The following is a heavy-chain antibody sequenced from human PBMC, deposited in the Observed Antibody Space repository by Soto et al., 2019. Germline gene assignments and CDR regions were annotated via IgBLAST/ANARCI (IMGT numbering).Heavy chain of an antibody. J-gene: IGHJ6*02. CDR2: IYWGSNKI. D-gene: IGHD3-10*01. V-gene: IGHV3-9*02. Sequence: SLRLSCVASGFTSHDYAMHWVRQTPGKGLEWVSGIYWGSNKIDYADSVKGRFTISRDNAKNSLFLQMNSLSADDTALYYCVKDVSPGGADVWGQGTTVTVSS. CDR3: VKDVSPGGADV. CDR1: GFTSHDYA.